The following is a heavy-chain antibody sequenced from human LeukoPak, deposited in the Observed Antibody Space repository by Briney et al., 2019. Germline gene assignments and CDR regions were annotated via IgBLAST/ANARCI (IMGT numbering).Heavy chain of an antibody. D-gene: IGHD6-19*01. V-gene: IGHV1-2*02. Sequence: ASVKVSCKASGYTFTGYYMHWVRQAPGQGLEWMGWINPNSGGTNYAQKFQGRVTMTRDTSISTAYMELSRLRSDDTAVYYCARLRGIAVAGTFDYWGQGTLVTVSS. CDR3: ARLRGIAVAGTFDY. J-gene: IGHJ4*02. CDR2: INPNSGGT. CDR1: GYTFTGYY.